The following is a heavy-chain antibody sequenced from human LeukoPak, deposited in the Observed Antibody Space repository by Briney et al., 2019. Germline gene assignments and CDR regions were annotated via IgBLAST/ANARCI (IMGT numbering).Heavy chain of an antibody. D-gene: IGHD3-22*01. Sequence: GGSLRLSCAASGFTFSSYAMSWVRQAPVKGLEWVSAISGSGGSTYYADSVKGRFTISRDNSKNTLYLQMNSLRAEDTAVYYCAIVPFYYYASSGYLMYWGQGTLVTVSS. CDR3: AIVPFYYYASSGYLMY. V-gene: IGHV3-23*01. J-gene: IGHJ4*02. CDR2: ISGSGGST. CDR1: GFTFSSYA.